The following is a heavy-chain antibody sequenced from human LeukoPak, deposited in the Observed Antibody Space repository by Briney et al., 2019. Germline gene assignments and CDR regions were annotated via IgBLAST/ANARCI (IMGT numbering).Heavy chain of an antibody. V-gene: IGHV4-59*08. J-gene: IGHJ4*02. D-gene: IGHD6-13*01. Sequence: SETLSLTCTVSGGSISSYYWSWIRQPPGKGLEWIGYIYYSGSTNYNPSLKSRVTISVDTSKNQFSLKLSSVTAADTAVYYCAAYYSRGTYYFDYWGQGTLSPSPQ. CDR1: GGSISSYY. CDR2: IYYSGST. CDR3: AAYYSRGTYYFDY.